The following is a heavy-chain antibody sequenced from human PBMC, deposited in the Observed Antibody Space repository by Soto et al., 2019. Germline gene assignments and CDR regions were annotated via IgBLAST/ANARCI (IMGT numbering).Heavy chain of an antibody. CDR2: ITYTGVST. CDR3: AKASVWYPYFDS. D-gene: IGHD6-13*01. J-gene: IGHJ4*02. V-gene: IGHV3-23*01. Sequence: SLRLSCAASEFSFDDYAMSLVRQAPGKGLEWVSSITYTGVSTYYVDSVKGRFTISRDNSKDTLYLQMNSLRAEDTAIYYCAKASVWYPYFDSWGQGTLVTVSS. CDR1: EFSFDDYA.